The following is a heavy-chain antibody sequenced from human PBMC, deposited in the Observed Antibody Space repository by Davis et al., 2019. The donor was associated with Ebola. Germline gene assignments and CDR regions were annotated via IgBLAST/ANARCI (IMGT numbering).Heavy chain of an antibody. V-gene: IGHV4-38-2*02. Sequence: MPSETLSLTCTVSGYSISSGYYWGWIRQPPGKGLEWMGSIHHTESPYYNPYLKSRLIISVDTSKNQFSLKLSSVTAADTAVYYCARGPPRYGFYWGQGTLVTVSS. J-gene: IGHJ4*02. CDR3: ARGPPRYGFY. CDR2: IHHTESP. CDR1: GYSISSGYY. D-gene: IGHD4-17*01.